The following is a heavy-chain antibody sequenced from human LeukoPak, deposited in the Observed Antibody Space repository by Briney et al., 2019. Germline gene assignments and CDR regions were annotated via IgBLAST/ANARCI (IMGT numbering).Heavy chain of an antibody. CDR2: IYYSGST. CDR3: ARDRGYYDSSGQAYYYMDV. D-gene: IGHD3-22*01. V-gene: IGHV4-61*01. Sequence: SETLSLTCTVSGGSISSDSYYWSWIRQPPGKGLEWIGYIYYSGSTNYNPSLKSRVTISVDTSKNQFSLKLSSVTAADTAVYYCARDRGYYDSSGQAYYYMDVWGKGTTVTVSS. J-gene: IGHJ6*03. CDR1: GGSISSDSYY.